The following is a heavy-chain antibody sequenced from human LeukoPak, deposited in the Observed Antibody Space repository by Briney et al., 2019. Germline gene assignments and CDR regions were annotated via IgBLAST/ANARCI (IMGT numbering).Heavy chain of an antibody. D-gene: IGHD1-1*01. V-gene: IGHV4-34*01. CDR2: INHSGST. J-gene: IGHJ4*02. CDR1: GGSFSGYY. Sequence: SETLSLTCAVYGGSFSGYYWSRIRQPPGKGLEWIGEINHSGSTNYNPSLKSRVTISVGTSKNQFSLKLSSVTAADTAVYYCAGEWYNWNGFDYWGQGTLVTVSS. CDR3: AGEWYNWNGFDY.